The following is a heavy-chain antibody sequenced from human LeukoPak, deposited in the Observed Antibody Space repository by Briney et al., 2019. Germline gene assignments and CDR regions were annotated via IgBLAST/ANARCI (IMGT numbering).Heavy chain of an antibody. CDR2: ISGSGGST. D-gene: IGHD5-18*01. J-gene: IGHJ4*02. CDR1: GFTFSSYA. V-gene: IGHV3-23*01. CDR3: ARRRGYSYGRNNYYFDY. Sequence: GGSLRLSCAASGFTFSSYAMSWVRQAPGKGLEWVAAISGSGGSTYYADSVKGRFTISRDNAKNSLFLQMNSLRVEDTAVYYCARRRGYSYGRNNYYFDYWGQGTLVTVSS.